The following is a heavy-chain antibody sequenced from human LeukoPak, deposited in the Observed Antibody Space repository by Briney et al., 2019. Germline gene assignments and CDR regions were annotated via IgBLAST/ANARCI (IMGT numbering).Heavy chain of an antibody. V-gene: IGHV4-59*01. CDR1: GGSINSYY. CDR2: IYYSGST. Sequence: SETLSLSCTASGGSINSYYWSWIRQPPGKGLEWIGYIYYSGSTNYNPSLKSRVTISVDTSKNQFSLKLSSVTAADTAVYYCAGDILTGYYRGATYYMDVWGKGTTVTISS. CDR3: AGDILTGYYRGATYYMDV. J-gene: IGHJ6*03. D-gene: IGHD3-9*01.